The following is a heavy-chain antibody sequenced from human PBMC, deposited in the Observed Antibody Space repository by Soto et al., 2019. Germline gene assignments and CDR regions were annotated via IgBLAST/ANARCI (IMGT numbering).Heavy chain of an antibody. V-gene: IGHV3-30-3*01. CDR1: GFTFSSYA. D-gene: IGHD3-3*01. CDR3: ARDGYDFWSGYYLYWYFDL. CDR2: ISYDGSNK. Sequence: QVQLVESGGGVVQPGRSLRLSCAASGFTFSSYAMHWVRQAPGKGLEWVAVISYDGSNKYYADSVKGRFTISRDNSKNTLYLQMNSLRAEDTAVYYCARDGYDFWSGYYLYWYFDLWGRGTLVTVSS. J-gene: IGHJ2*01.